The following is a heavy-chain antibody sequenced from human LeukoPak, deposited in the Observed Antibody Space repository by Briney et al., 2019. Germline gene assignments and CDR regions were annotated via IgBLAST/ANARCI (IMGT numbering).Heavy chain of an antibody. D-gene: IGHD2-2*01. CDR1: GFTFSNFG. J-gene: IGHJ4*02. V-gene: IGHV3-23*01. CDR3: AKGLVPAAIRVVDY. CDR2: ISASGGST. Sequence: GGSLRLSCAASGFTFSNFGMHWVRQAPGKGLEWVSAISASGGSTYYADSVKGRFTISRDNSQNTLYLQVNSLRAEDTAVYYCAKGLVPAAIRVVDYWGQGTLVTVSS.